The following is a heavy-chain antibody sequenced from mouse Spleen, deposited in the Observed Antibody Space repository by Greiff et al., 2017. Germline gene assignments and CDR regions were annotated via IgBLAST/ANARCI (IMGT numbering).Heavy chain of an antibody. J-gene: IGHJ1*01. CDR2: IWGGGST. V-gene: IGHV2-6*01. CDR3: ARDYDDVLWYFDV. CDR1: GFSLTSYG. D-gene: IGHD2-12*01. Sequence: QVQLQQSGPGLVAPSQSLSITCTVSGFSLTSYGVDWVRQSPGKGLEWLGVIWGGGSTNYNSALKSRLSISKDNSKSQVFLKMNSLQTDDTAMYYCARDYDDVLWYFDVWGAGTTVTVSS.